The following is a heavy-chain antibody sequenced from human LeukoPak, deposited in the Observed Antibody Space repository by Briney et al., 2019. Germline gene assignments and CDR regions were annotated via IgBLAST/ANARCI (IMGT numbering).Heavy chain of an antibody. V-gene: IGHV3-30*18. CDR1: GFTFSSYS. J-gene: IGHJ4*02. CDR3: AKDRLQFPFDY. CDR2: ISYDGSNK. Sequence: GGSLRLSCAASGFTFSSYSMNWVRQAPGKGLEWVAVISYDGSNKYYADSVKGRFTISRDNSKNTLYLQMNSLRAEDTAVYYCAKDRLQFPFDYWGQGTLVTVSS. D-gene: IGHD5-24*01.